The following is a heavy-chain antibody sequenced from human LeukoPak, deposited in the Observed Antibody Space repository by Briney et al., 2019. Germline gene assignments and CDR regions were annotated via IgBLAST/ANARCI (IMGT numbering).Heavy chain of an antibody. CDR3: ARGASTWYS. Sequence: PSETLSLTCTVSGGSIVNYYWTWIRQPPGKGLEWIGDIYYSGSTNYNPSLKSRVTISVDTSKNQFSLNLSSVTAADTAVYYCARGASTWYSWGQGTLVTVSS. V-gene: IGHV4-59*01. CDR1: GGSIVNYY. J-gene: IGHJ4*02. D-gene: IGHD6-13*01. CDR2: IYYSGST.